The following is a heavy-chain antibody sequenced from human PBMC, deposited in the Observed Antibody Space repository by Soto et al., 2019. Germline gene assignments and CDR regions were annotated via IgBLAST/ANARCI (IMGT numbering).Heavy chain of an antibody. CDR2: IYSGGST. CDR3: ARDRVESGYPEYFQH. V-gene: IGHV3-53*01. CDR1: GFTVSSNY. D-gene: IGHD3-22*01. J-gene: IGHJ1*01. Sequence: EVPLVESGGGLIQPGGSLRLSCAASGFTVSSNYMSWVRQAPGKGLEWVSVIYSGGSTYYADSVKGRFTSSRDNSKNTLYLQMNGLRAEDTAVYYCARDRVESGYPEYFQHWGQGTLVTVSS.